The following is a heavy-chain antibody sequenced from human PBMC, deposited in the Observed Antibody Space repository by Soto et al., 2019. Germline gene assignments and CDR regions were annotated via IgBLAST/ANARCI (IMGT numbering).Heavy chain of an antibody. Sequence: ASVNVSCKASGYTFTGYYMHWVRQAPGQGLEWMGWINPNSGGTNYAQKFQGRVTMTRDTSISTAYMELSRLRSDDTAVYYCFTYDSSGYYYYFDYWGQGTLVTVSS. D-gene: IGHD3-22*01. J-gene: IGHJ4*02. V-gene: IGHV1-2*02. CDR1: GYTFTGYY. CDR2: INPNSGGT. CDR3: FTYDSSGYYYYFDY.